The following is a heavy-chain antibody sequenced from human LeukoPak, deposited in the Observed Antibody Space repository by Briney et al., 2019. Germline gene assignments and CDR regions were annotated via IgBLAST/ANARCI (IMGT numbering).Heavy chain of an antibody. J-gene: IGHJ4*02. CDR2: IIPIFGTA. D-gene: IGHD2-15*01. V-gene: IGHV1-69*13. CDR3: ARGRGYCSGGSCYQIASYYFDY. Sequence: SVKVSCKASGGTFSSYAMSWVRQVPGQGLEWMGGIIPIFGTANYAQKFQGRVTITADESTSTAYMELSSLRSEDTAVYYCARGRGYCSGGSCYQIASYYFDYWGQGTLVTVSS. CDR1: GGTFSSYA.